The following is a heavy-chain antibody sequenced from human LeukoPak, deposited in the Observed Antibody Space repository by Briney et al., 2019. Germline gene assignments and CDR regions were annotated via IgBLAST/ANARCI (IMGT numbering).Heavy chain of an antibody. D-gene: IGHD3-10*01. V-gene: IGHV3-23*01. J-gene: IGHJ6*03. CDR2: ISGSANTT. Sequence: GGSLRLSCAASGFTLSSYSMNWVRQAPGKGLEWVSGISGSANTTDYADSVKGRFTISRDNSKNTVYLQMNSLRAEDTAVYYCAKGIYGSGSYYSNYYYNMDVWGKGTTVTISS. CDR1: GFTLSSYS. CDR3: AKGIYGSGSYYSNYYYNMDV.